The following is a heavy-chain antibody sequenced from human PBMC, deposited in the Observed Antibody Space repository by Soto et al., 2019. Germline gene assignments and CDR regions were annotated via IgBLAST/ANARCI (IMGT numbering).Heavy chain of an antibody. Sequence: QVQLQESGPGLVKPSETLSLTCTVSGGSISSYYWSWFRQPPGKGLEWIGYIYYGGRTKYNPSLKSRVTISVDTSKKQFSLKLSSVTAADTAVYYCARGPLVPAATYYYYGMDVWGQGTTVTVSS. CDR1: GGSISSYY. CDR3: ARGPLVPAATYYYYGMDV. V-gene: IGHV4-59*01. D-gene: IGHD2-2*01. CDR2: IYYGGRT. J-gene: IGHJ6*02.